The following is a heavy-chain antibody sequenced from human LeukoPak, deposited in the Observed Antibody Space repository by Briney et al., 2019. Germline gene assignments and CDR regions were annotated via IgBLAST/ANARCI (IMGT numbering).Heavy chain of an antibody. D-gene: IGHD3-10*01. V-gene: IGHV4-4*07. J-gene: IGHJ2*01. CDR1: GVSISSYY. Sequence: SETLSLTCTVSGVSISSYYWSWIRQPAGKGLEWIGRIYTSGSTNYNPSLKSRVSMSVDTSKNQFSLKLSSVTAADTAVYYCARDRRYYYGSGSYPRPPRNWYFDLWGRGTLVTVSS. CDR3: ARDRRYYYGSGSYPRPPRNWYFDL. CDR2: IYTSGST.